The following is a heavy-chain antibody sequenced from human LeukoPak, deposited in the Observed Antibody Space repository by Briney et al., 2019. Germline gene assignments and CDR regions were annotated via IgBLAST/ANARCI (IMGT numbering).Heavy chain of an antibody. V-gene: IGHV4-31*03. D-gene: IGHD3-22*01. CDR3: ASGRGSSGPDSYFDY. J-gene: IGHJ4*02. CDR1: GGSISSGGYY. Sequence: SQTLSLTFTVSGGSISSGGYYWSWIRQHPGKGLEWIGYIYYSGSTYYNPSLKSRVTISVDTSKTQFSLKLSSVTAADTAVYYCASGRGSSGPDSYFDYWGQGTLVTVSS. CDR2: IYYSGST.